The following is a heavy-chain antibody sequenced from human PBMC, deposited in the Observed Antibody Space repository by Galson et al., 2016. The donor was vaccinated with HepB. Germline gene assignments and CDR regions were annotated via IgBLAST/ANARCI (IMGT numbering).Heavy chain of an antibody. D-gene: IGHD1-26*01. V-gene: IGHV3-72*01. CDR3: ARQKLGCDEGSCYRDASDI. J-gene: IGHJ3*02. CDR1: GFTFSDHQ. CDR2: IRNRANSYTT. Sequence: SLRLSCAASGFTFSDHQMDWVRQAPGKGLEWVGRIRNRANSYTTEYAASVKGRFTISRDDSKNSLYLQMTSLKTEDTAVYYCARQKLGCDEGSCYRDASDIWGQGTMVTVSS.